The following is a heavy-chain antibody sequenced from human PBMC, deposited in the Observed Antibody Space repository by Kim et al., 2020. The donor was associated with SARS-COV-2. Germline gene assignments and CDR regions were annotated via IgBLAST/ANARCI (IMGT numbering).Heavy chain of an antibody. CDR1: GYSISSGYY. Sequence: SETLSLTCTVSGYSISSGYYWGWIRQPPGKGLEWIGSIYHSGSTYYNPSLKSRVTISVDTSKNQFSLKLSSVTAADTAVYYCARVLMATTEGGFDYWGQGTLVTVSS. J-gene: IGHJ4*02. CDR2: IYHSGST. D-gene: IGHD5-12*01. V-gene: IGHV4-38-2*02. CDR3: ARVLMATTEGGFDY.